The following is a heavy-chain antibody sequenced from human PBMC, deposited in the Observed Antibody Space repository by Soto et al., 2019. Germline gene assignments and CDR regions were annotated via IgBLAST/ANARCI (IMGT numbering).Heavy chain of an antibody. V-gene: IGHV5-10-1*01. CDR2: IDPSDSQT. CDR1: GYSFTSYW. Sequence: RGESLKISCKGSGYSFTSYWITWVRQKPGKGLEWMGRIDPSDSQTYYSPSFRGHVTISVTKSITTVFLQRSSLRASDTAMYYCARQIYDSDTGPNFQYYFDSWGQGTPVTVSS. D-gene: IGHD3-22*01. CDR3: ARQIYDSDTGPNFQYYFDS. J-gene: IGHJ4*02.